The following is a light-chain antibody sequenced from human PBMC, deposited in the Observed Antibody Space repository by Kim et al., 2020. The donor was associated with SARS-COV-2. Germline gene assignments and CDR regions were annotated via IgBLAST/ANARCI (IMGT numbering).Light chain of an antibody. CDR3: SSFTNTTTWV. CDR1: SSDVGTYRH. Sequence: QSVLTQPASVSGSPGQSITILCTGGSSDVGTYRHVSWYQQHPGKAPKLMIHDVTKRPSGISSRFSGSRSGNTASLTISGLQAEDEAEYYCSSFTNTTTWVFGGGTQLTVL. CDR2: DVT. V-gene: IGLV2-14*03. J-gene: IGLJ3*02.